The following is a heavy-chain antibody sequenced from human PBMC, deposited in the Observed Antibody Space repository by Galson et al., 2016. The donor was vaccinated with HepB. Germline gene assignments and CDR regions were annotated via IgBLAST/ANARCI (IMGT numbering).Heavy chain of an antibody. Sequence: SLRLSCAASGFTFSDFAIHRVRQAPGKGLEYVTGNSSNGDTTYFADSVKGRFTISRDNSKNTVYLQLSSLRVDDTAVYYCVKDGYSGSYDYWGQGTLVTVSS. V-gene: IGHV3-64D*06. CDR3: VKDGYSGSYDY. CDR1: GFTFSDFA. D-gene: IGHD1-26*01. CDR2: NSSNGDTT. J-gene: IGHJ4*02.